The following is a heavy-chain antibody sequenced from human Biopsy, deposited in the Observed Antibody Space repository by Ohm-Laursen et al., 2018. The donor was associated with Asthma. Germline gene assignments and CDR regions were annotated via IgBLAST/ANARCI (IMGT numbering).Heavy chain of an antibody. V-gene: IGHV4-31*03. CDR2: IHHSGTS. CDR1: GDSITSGGCC. D-gene: IGHD2-21*01. Sequence: TLSLTCTVSGDSITSGGCCWNWIRQHPGKGLEWIGYIHHSGTSYFNPSLKSRVSFSRDTSKNQFSLRLSSVTAADTAMYYCARGRSGDWLYYFDYWGQGALVTVSS. J-gene: IGHJ4*02. CDR3: ARGRSGDWLYYFDY.